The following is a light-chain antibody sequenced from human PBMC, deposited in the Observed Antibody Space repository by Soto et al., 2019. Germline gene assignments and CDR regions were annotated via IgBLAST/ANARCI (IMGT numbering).Light chain of an antibody. CDR1: SSNIGSNY. CDR2: NNN. J-gene: IGLJ1*01. CDR3: SSWDGSLSGYV. V-gene: IGLV1-47*02. Sequence: QSVLTQPPSASGTPGQGVTISCSGSSSNIGSNYVYWYQQLPGTAPKLLIYNNNQRPSGVPDRFPASKSGTSASLAIRGLRSDDEADYYCSSWDGSLSGYVFGAGTQLTVL.